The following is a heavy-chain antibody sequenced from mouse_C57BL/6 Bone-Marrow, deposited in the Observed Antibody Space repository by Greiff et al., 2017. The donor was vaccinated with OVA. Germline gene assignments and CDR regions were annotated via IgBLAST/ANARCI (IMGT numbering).Heavy chain of an antibody. V-gene: IGHV1-72*01. CDR1: GYTFTSYW. J-gene: IGHJ4*01. CDR2: IDPNSGGT. Sequence: QVQLQQPGAELVKPGASVKLSCKASGYTFTSYWMHWVKQRPGRGLEWIGRIDPNSGGTKYNEKFKSKATLTVDKPSSTAYMQLSSLTSEDSAVYYSARDITTPHYYAMDYWGQGTSVTVSS. CDR3: ARDITTPHYYAMDY. D-gene: IGHD1-1*01.